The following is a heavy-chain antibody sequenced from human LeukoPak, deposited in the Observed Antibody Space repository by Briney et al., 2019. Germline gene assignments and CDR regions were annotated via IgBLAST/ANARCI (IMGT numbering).Heavy chain of an antibody. V-gene: IGHV3-74*03. D-gene: IGHD6-19*01. CDR2: INSDGSSI. Sequence: GGSLGLSCAACGFTFSSYWMHWVRQGPGKGVVWVARINSDGSSIKYADSVKGGFTISTDHAKHTLYLQMNSLRAEDTAVYYCARVPLYSSGWYTLGYWGQGTLVTVSS. CDR3: ARVPLYSSGWYTLGY. CDR1: GFTFSSYW. J-gene: IGHJ4*02.